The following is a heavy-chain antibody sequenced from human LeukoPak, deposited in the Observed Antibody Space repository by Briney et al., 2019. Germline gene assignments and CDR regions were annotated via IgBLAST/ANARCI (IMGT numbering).Heavy chain of an antibody. CDR2: ISHDEVST. CDR1: GFTFSRHP. J-gene: IGHJ6*03. V-gene: IGHV3-30*01. CDR3: ARQATSLGYFYSYLDV. Sequence: QAGGSLRLSCAASGFTFSRHPMHWVRQAPGKGLEWVALISHDEVSTYYVDSVKGRFTISRDKSKNTLFLQMNSLRPEDTAVYYCARQATSLGYFYSYLDVWGTGTTDTVSS.